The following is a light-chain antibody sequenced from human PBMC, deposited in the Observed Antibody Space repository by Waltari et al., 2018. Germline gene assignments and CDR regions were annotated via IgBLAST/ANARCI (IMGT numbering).Light chain of an antibody. J-gene: IGLJ3*02. CDR3: CSYAGSTASVM. CDR1: SSDVGSYNL. Sequence: QSALTQPASVSGSPGQSITISCNGTSSDVGSYNLVSWYQHHPGKAPKVMIYEGSKRPSGVSNRFSGSKSGNTASLTISGLQAEDEADYYCCSYAGSTASVMFGGGTKLTVL. V-gene: IGLV2-23*01. CDR2: EGS.